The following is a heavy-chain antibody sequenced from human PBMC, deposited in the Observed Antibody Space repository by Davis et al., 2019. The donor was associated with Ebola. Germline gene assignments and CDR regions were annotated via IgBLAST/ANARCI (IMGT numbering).Heavy chain of an antibody. Sequence: GESLKIPCAASGFTFSSYWMSWVRQAPGKGLEWVANIKQDGSEKYYVDSVKGRFTISRDNAKNSLYLQMNSLRAEDTAVYYCARDSLRSVAGDLYYYYYGMDVWGQGTTVTVSS. J-gene: IGHJ6*02. CDR3: ARDSLRSVAGDLYYYYYGMDV. V-gene: IGHV3-7*01. D-gene: IGHD6-19*01. CDR1: GFTFSSYW. CDR2: IKQDGSEK.